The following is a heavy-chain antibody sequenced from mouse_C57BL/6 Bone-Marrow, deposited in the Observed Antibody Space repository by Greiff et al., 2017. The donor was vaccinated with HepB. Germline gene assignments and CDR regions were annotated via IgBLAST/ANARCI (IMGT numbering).Heavy chain of an antibody. CDR2: INYDGSST. Sequence: EVKLVESEGGLVQPGSSMKLSCTASGFTFSDYYMAWVRQVPEKGLEWVANINYDGSSTYYLDSLKSRFIISRDNAKNILYLQMSSLKSEDTATYYCARTTPHWYFDVWGTGTTVTVSS. V-gene: IGHV5-16*01. CDR3: ARTTPHWYFDV. J-gene: IGHJ1*03. CDR1: GFTFSDYY. D-gene: IGHD1-1*01.